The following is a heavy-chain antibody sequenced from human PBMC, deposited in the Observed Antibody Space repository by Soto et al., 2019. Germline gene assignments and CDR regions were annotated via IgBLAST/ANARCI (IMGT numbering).Heavy chain of an antibody. Sequence: PSQTLSLSCAISGDSVSSNSAAWNWIRQSPSRGLEWLGRTYYRSKWYNDYAVSVKSRITINPDTSKNQFSLQLNSVAPEDTAVNYCVQAAGYSSSWYFDYWGQGTLVTVSS. CDR1: GDSVSSNSAA. CDR3: VQAAGYSSSWYFDY. CDR2: TYYRSKWYN. J-gene: IGHJ4*02. V-gene: IGHV6-1*01. D-gene: IGHD6-13*01.